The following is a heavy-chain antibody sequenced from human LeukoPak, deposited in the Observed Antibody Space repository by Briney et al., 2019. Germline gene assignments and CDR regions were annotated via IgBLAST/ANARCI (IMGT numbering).Heavy chain of an antibody. J-gene: IGHJ4*02. CDR2: INHSGST. Sequence: SETLSLTCAVYGGSFSGYYWSWIRQPPGKGLEWIGEINHSGSTNYNPSLKSRVTISVDTSKNQFSLKLSSVTAADTAVYYCARHSPLRTSHIDYWGQGTLVTVSS. CDR3: ARHSPLRTSHIDY. CDR1: GGSFSGYY. V-gene: IGHV4-34*01. D-gene: IGHD2-2*01.